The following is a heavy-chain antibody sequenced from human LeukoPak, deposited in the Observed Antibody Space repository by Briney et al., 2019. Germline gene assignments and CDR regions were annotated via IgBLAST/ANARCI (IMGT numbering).Heavy chain of an antibody. V-gene: IGHV4-59*01. J-gene: IGHJ6*03. CDR1: GGSISSYY. Sequence: SETLSLTCTVSGGSISSYYWSWIRQPPGKGLEWIGYIYYSGSTNYNPSLKSRVTISVDTSKNQFSLKLSSVTAADTAVYYCARDYIVVVPAAMFNYMDVWGKGTTVTVSS. CDR3: ARDYIVVVPAAMFNYMDV. D-gene: IGHD2-2*01. CDR2: IYYSGST.